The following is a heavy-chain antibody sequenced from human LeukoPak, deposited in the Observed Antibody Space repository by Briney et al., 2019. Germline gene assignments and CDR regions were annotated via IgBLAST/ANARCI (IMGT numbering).Heavy chain of an antibody. V-gene: IGHV4-39*07. CDR2: VYYSGTT. J-gene: IGHJ4*02. CDR3: ARGTLYRGWSYYLDF. CDR1: GDSISLSFYY. Sequence: PSETLSLTCSVSGDSISLSFYYWGWIRQPPGKALEWIGSVYYSGTTSYNPSLKSRVTISVDMSKNHFSLRLGSVTAADTAMYYCARGTLYRGWSYYLDFWGQGSQVTVSS. D-gene: IGHD6-19*01.